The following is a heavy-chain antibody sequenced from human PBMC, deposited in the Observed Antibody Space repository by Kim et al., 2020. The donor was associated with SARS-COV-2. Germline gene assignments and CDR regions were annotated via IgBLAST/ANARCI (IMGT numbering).Heavy chain of an antibody. D-gene: IGHD3-9*01. V-gene: IGHV4-39*01. CDR3: ANSNYDILPGGAFDI. Sequence: SETLSLTCTVSGGSISSSSYYWGWIRQPPGKGLEWIGSIYYSGSTYYNPSLKSRVTISVDTSKNQFSLKLSSVTAADTAVYYCANSNYDILPGGAFDIWGQGTMVTVSS. J-gene: IGHJ3*02. CDR1: GGSISSSSYY. CDR2: IYYSGST.